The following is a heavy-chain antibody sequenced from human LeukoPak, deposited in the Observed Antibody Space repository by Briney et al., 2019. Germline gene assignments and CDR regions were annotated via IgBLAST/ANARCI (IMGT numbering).Heavy chain of an antibody. CDR3: TSSGRYAEDAFDI. CDR2: INSDGSTT. Sequence: PGGSLRLSCAASGFIFRTFWMHWVRKAPGKGLVWVSRINSDGSTTNYADSVKGRFTISRDNDKNTLYLQMNSLRGEDTAIYYCTSSGRYAEDAFDIWGQGTMVTVSS. CDR1: GFIFRTFW. J-gene: IGHJ3*02. V-gene: IGHV3-74*01. D-gene: IGHD1-26*01.